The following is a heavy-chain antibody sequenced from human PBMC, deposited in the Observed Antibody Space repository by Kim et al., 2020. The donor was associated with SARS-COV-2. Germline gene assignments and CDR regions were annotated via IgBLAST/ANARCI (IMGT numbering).Heavy chain of an antibody. Sequence: PSVKVSCKASGGTFSDYVISWVRQAPGQGLEWMGGIIPVFETINYAQKFQGRVTITADESTTTAFMELSSLRYEDTAVYYCARSRHFDSGYYFDYWGQGTLVTVSS. J-gene: IGHJ4*02. CDR3: ARSRHFDSGYYFDY. D-gene: IGHD3-3*02. V-gene: IGHV1-69*13. CDR2: IIPVFETI. CDR1: GGTFSDYV.